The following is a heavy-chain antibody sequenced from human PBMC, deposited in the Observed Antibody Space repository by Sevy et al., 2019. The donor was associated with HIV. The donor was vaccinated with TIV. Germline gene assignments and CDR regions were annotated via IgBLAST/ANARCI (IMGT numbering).Heavy chain of an antibody. J-gene: IGHJ6*02. CDR2: IIPIFATV. Sequence: ASVKVSCKASGGTFRQFPISWVRQAPGQGLEWMGGIIPIFATVNYAEKFQGRVTITADESTSTGYMELSSLRSEETAIYFCARGDNALDRPKCPPIYHYDLDVWGQGTTVTVSS. V-gene: IGHV1-69*13. D-gene: IGHD2-2*03. CDR1: GGTFRQFP. CDR3: ARGDNALDRPKCPPIYHYDLDV.